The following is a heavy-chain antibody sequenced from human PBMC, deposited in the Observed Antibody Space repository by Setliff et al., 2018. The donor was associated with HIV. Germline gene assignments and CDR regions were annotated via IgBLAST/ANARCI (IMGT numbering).Heavy chain of an antibody. CDR2: FDPEDGET. CDR1: GYSFSSYG. D-gene: IGHD2-2*01. CDR3: ARVKRTSAYDY. J-gene: IGHJ4*02. V-gene: IGHV1-24*01. Sequence: ASVKVSCKASGYSFSSYGIGWVRLAPGQGLEWMGGFDPEDGETIYAQKFQGRVTMTEDTSTDTAYMELNSLTSEDTAVYYCARVKRTSAYDYWGQGTLVTSPQ.